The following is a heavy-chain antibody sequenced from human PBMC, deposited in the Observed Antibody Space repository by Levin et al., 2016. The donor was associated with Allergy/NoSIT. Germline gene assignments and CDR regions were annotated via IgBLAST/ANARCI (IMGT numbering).Heavy chain of an antibody. Sequence: WVRQAPGQGLEWMGWINPNSGGTNYAQKFQGRVTMTRDTSISTAYMELSRLRSDDTAVYYCARDRAKYYDFWSGWEDYWGQGTLVTVSS. V-gene: IGHV1-2*02. J-gene: IGHJ4*02. CDR2: INPNSGGT. D-gene: IGHD3-3*01. CDR3: ARDRAKYYDFWSGWEDY.